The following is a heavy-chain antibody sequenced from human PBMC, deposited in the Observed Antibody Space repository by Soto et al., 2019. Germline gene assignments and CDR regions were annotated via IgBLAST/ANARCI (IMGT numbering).Heavy chain of an antibody. D-gene: IGHD4-17*01. V-gene: IGHV1-3*02. CDR3: ARVSYSDALDV. J-gene: IGHJ6*02. CDR2: SNGVNGFT. CDR1: GYTFRSYA. Sequence: QVQLVQSGAEVRTPGASVKISCKASGYTFRSYAVQWVRQAPGQRLEWVGRSNGVNGFTKFSPELQDRVTITRDTAASTIYMDLSSLTSDDTAVYYCARVSYSDALDVWGQGTTVTVSS.